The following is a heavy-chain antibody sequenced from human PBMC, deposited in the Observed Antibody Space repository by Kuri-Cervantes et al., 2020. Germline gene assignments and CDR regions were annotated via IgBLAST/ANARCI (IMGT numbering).Heavy chain of an antibody. D-gene: IGHD2-15*01. CDR2: ISAYNGNT. CDR3: ATDVGYCSGGSCSLGGWFDY. V-gene: IGHV1-18*01. J-gene: IGHJ4*02. CDR1: GYTFTSYG. Sequence: ASVKVSCKASGYTFTSYGISWVRQAPGQGLEWMGWISAYNGNTNYAQKLQGRVTMTEDTSTDTAYMELSSLRSEDTAVYYCATDVGYCSGGSCSLGGWFDYWGQGTLVTVSS.